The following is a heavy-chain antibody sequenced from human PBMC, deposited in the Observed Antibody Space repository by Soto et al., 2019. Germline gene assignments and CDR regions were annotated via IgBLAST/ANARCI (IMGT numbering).Heavy chain of an antibody. CDR3: ARQWGRASSRGGKNWFDP. CDR2: IYYSGST. Sequence: SETLSLTCTVSGGSISSSSYYWGWIRQPPGKGLEWIGSIYYSGSTYSNPSLKSRVTISVDTSKNQFSLKLSPVTAADTAVYYCARQWGRASSRGGKNWFDPWGQGTLVTVSS. V-gene: IGHV4-39*01. D-gene: IGHD6-6*01. J-gene: IGHJ5*02. CDR1: GGSISSSSYY.